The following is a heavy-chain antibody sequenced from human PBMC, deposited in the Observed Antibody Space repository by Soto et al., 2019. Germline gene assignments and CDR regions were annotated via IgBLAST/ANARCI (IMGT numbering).Heavy chain of an antibody. J-gene: IGHJ4*02. Sequence: GGSLRLSCAASGFTFSNYSMNWVRQAPGKGLEWVSSISSSSSYIYYADSVKGRFTISRDNAKNSLYLQMNSLRAEDTAVYYCARNGVFLPGWLWGQGTLVTVSS. CDR2: ISSSSSYI. D-gene: IGHD3-3*01. V-gene: IGHV3-21*01. CDR1: GFTFSNYS. CDR3: ARNGVFLPGWL.